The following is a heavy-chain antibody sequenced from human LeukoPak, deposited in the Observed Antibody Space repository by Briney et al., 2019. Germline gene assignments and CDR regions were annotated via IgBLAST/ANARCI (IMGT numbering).Heavy chain of an antibody. Sequence: GASVKVSCKASGGTFSSYTISWVRQAPGQGLEWMGRIIPILGIANYAQKFQGRVTITADKSTSTAYMELSSLRSEDTAVYYCARDTMTSYYYGSGTPLGLDYWGQGALVTVSS. CDR1: GGTFSSYT. D-gene: IGHD3-10*01. J-gene: IGHJ4*02. V-gene: IGHV1-69*04. CDR3: ARDTMTSYYYGSGTPLGLDY. CDR2: IIPILGIA.